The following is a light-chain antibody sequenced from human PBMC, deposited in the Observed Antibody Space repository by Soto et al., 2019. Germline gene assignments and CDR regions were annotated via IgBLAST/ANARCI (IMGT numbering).Light chain of an antibody. CDR1: SSDVGGYNY. Sequence: QSALTQPASVSGSPGQSITISCTGTSSDVGGYNYVSWFQQHPGKAPKLMIYDVSSRPSGVSNRFFGSKSGNTASLTISGLQTEDEADYYCSSYTITSTLVFGTGTKVTV. V-gene: IGLV2-14*01. CDR3: SSYTITSTLV. CDR2: DVS. J-gene: IGLJ1*01.